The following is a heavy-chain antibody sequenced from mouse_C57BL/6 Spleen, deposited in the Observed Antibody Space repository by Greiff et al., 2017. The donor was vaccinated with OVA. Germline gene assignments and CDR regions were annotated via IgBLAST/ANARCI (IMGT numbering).Heavy chain of an antibody. CDR1: GFTFSDAW. CDR2: IRNKANNHAT. V-gene: IGHV6-6*01. D-gene: IGHD1-1*01. J-gene: IGHJ3*01. Sequence: EVKLVESGGGLVQPGGSMKLSCAASGFTFSDAWMDWVRQSPEKGLEWVAEIRNKANNHATYYAESVKGRFTISREDSKSRVYLQMYSLRAEDTGIYICTLSITTVVDPAWVAYWGQGTLGTVSA. CDR3: TLSITTVVDPAWVAY.